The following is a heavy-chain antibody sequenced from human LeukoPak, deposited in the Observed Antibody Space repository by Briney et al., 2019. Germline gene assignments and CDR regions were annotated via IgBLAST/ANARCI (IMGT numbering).Heavy chain of an antibody. CDR1: GYTFTGYY. CDR3: AREGSSGWYRLDY. V-gene: IGHV1-2*02. Sequence: ASVRVSCKTSGYTFTGYYMHWVRQAPGQGLEWMGWINPNSGGTNYAQKFQGRVTMTRDTSISTAYMELSRLRSDDTAVYYCAREGSSGWYRLDYWGQGTLVTVSS. D-gene: IGHD6-19*01. J-gene: IGHJ4*02. CDR2: INPNSGGT.